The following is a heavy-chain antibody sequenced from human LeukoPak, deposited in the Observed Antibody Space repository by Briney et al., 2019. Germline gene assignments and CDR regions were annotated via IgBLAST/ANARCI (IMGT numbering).Heavy chain of an antibody. CDR2: ISSSSSYI. Sequence: PGESLRLSCAASGFTFDDYAMHWVRQAPGKGLEWVSSISSSSSYIYYADSVKGRFTISRDNAKNSLYLQMNSLRAEDTAVYYCASELLWFGELYLDYWGQGTLVTVSS. J-gene: IGHJ4*02. CDR1: GFTFDDYA. V-gene: IGHV3-21*01. D-gene: IGHD3-10*01. CDR3: ASELLWFGELYLDY.